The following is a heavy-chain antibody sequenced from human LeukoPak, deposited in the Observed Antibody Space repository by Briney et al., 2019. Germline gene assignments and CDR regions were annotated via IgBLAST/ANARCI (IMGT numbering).Heavy chain of an antibody. Sequence: PGGSLRLSCAASGFTVSSNYMSWVRQAPGKGLEWVSVIYSGGSTYYADSVKGRFTISRDNSKNTLYLQMNSLRAEDTAVYYCARMAAADWFDPWGQGTLVTVSS. V-gene: IGHV3-66*01. J-gene: IGHJ5*02. CDR1: GFTVSSNY. CDR3: ARMAAADWFDP. CDR2: IYSGGST. D-gene: IGHD6-13*01.